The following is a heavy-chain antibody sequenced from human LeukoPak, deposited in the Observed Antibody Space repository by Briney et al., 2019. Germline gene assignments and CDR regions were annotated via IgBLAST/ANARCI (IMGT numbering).Heavy chain of an antibody. V-gene: IGHV3-23*01. CDR1: GFTFRSFG. CDR3: AKWASPGYNFVYFDY. Sequence: GGSLRLSCAASGFTFRSFGMSWVRQAPGKGLEWASVISSSDESSDETTYYADSVKGRFTISRDNSKNTLYLQMNSLRAEDTAVYYCAKWASPGYNFVYFDYWGQGTLVTVSS. J-gene: IGHJ4*02. D-gene: IGHD5-24*01. CDR2: ISSSDESSDETT.